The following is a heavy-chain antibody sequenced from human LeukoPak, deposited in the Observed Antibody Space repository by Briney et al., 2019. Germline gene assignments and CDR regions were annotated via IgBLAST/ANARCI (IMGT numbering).Heavy chain of an antibody. J-gene: IGHJ4*02. CDR3: ARAPPTEVRGDDILDY. CDR2: INHSGST. D-gene: IGHD4-17*01. Sequence: SETLSLTCAVYGGSFSGYYWSWIRQPPGKGLEWIGEINHSGSTNYNPSLKSRVTISVDTSKNQFSLKLSSVTAADTAVYYCARAPPTEVRGDDILDYWGQGTLVTVSS. CDR1: GGSFSGYY. V-gene: IGHV4-34*01.